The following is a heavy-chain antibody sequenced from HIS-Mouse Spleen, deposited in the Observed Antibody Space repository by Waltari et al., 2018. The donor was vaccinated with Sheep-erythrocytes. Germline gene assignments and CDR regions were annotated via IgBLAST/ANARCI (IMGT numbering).Heavy chain of an antibody. Sequence: QVQLVQSGAEVKKPGASVKVSCKASGYTFTSYDINWVRQATGQGLEWMGWRNPNSGNTGDAQKCQGRVTMTRNTSISTAYMELSGLRSEDTAVYYCARGHYSGYDFDYWGQGTLVTVSS. V-gene: IGHV1-8*01. D-gene: IGHD5-12*01. CDR3: ARGHYSGYDFDY. CDR2: RNPNSGNT. J-gene: IGHJ4*02. CDR1: GYTFTSYD.